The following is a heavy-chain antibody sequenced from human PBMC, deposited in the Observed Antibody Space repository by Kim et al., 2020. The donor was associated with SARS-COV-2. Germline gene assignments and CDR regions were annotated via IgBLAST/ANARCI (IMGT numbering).Heavy chain of an antibody. J-gene: IGHJ5*02. V-gene: IGHV4-34*01. Sequence: NYTPPRESRVTISVDTSKNQFSLKLSSVTAADTAVYYCARMTTVTTWFEPWGQGTLVTVSS. D-gene: IGHD4-17*01. CDR3: ARMTTVTTWFEP.